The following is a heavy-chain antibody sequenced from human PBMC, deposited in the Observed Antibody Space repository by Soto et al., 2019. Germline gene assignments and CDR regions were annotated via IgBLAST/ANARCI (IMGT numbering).Heavy chain of an antibody. V-gene: IGHV4-31*03. CDR1: GGAFSGGDYY. D-gene: IGHD2-2*01. Sequence: QVQLQESGPGLVKPSQTLSLTCTVSGGAFSGGDYYWNWIRQHPGKGLEWIGYIHYSGSTSYNPSLNSRITISADASKSQFSLELSSVTAADTAVYYCAREPFCTSASCYRGSYYYYYAMDVWGQGTTVTVSS. J-gene: IGHJ6*02. CDR2: IHYSGST. CDR3: AREPFCTSASCYRGSYYYYYAMDV.